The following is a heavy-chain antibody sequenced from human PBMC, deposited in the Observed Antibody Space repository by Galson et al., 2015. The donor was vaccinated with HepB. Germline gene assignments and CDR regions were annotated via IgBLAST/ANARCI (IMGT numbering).Heavy chain of an antibody. CDR2: ISYDGSNK. CDR1: GFTFSSYG. V-gene: IGHV3-30*18. CDR3: AKDEGALRSVAGIWYFDY. Sequence: SLRLSCAASGFTFSSYGMHWVRQAPGKGLEWVAVISYDGSNKYYTDSVKGRLTISRDNSKNTLYLEMNSLRAEDTAVYYCAKDEGALRSVAGIWYFDYWGQGTLVTVSS. J-gene: IGHJ4*02. D-gene: IGHD6-19*01.